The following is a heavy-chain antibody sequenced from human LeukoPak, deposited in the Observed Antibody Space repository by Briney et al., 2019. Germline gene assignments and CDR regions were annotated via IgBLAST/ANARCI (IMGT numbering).Heavy chain of an antibody. CDR1: GYTFTDHY. V-gene: IGHV1-2*02. CDR3: ARDLATIDGIAWYYFEN. CDR2: INPNTGGT. J-gene: IGHJ4*02. Sequence: ASVKVSCKASGYTFTDHYIHWVRQAPGQGFEWMGWINPNTGGTDYAQRFQDRIAISTNTSISTVYMELSSLSSDDTALYYCARDLATIDGIAWYYFENWGQGTLVTVS. D-gene: IGHD5-12*01.